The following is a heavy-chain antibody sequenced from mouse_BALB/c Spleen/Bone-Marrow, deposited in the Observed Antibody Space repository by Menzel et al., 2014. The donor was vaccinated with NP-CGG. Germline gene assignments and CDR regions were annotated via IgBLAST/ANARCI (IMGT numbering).Heavy chain of an antibody. J-gene: IGHJ1*01. CDR3: ARHAYGNSCWYFDV. D-gene: IGHD2-1*01. CDR1: GYAFSSTW. CDR2: IYPGDGDT. Sequence: QVQLQQSGPELVKPGASVKISCKASGYAFSSTWMNWVKQRPGQGLEWIGRIYPGDGDTNYNGKFKGKATMTADKSSNKAYMQLSSLTSVDTAVYFCARHAYGNSCWYFDVWGAGTTVTVSS. V-gene: IGHV1-82*01.